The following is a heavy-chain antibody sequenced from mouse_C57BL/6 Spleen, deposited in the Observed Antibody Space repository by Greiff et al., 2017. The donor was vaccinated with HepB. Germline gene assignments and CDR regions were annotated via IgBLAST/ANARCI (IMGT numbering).Heavy chain of an antibody. D-gene: IGHD1-1*01. CDR2: ISYDGSN. Sequence: EVKLVESGPGLVKPSQSLSLTCSVTGYSITSGYYWNWIRQFPGNKLEWMGYISYDGSNNYNPSLKNRISITRDTSKNQFFLKLNSVTTEDTATYYCARNYGSHYYAMDYWGQGTSVTVSS. J-gene: IGHJ4*01. CDR1: GYSITSGYY. V-gene: IGHV3-6*01. CDR3: ARNYGSHYYAMDY.